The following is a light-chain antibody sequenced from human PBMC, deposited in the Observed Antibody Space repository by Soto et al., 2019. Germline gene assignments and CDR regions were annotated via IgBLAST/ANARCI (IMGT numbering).Light chain of an antibody. CDR1: HSVSSSY. CDR3: QQYGSSTTWT. J-gene: IGKJ1*01. V-gene: IGKV3-20*01. Sequence: EIVLTQSPGTLSLSPGERATLSCRASHSVSSSYLAWYQQKPGQAPRLLIYGASSRATGIPDRFSGSGSGTDFTLTISRLEPEDFAVYYCQQYGSSTTWTFGQGTKVDIK. CDR2: GAS.